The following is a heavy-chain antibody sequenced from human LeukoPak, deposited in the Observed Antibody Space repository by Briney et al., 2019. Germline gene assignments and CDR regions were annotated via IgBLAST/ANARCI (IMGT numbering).Heavy chain of an antibody. Sequence: GGSLRLSCAASGFTFSRYGMHWVCQAPDKGLEWVTSISNDGSNKYYADSVKGRFTISRDNSKNTLYLQMNSLRAEDTAIYYCANVGLLVGATVGHWGPGTLVTVSS. CDR3: ANVGLLVGATVGH. V-gene: IGHV3-30*18. J-gene: IGHJ4*02. D-gene: IGHD1-26*01. CDR1: GFTFSRYG. CDR2: ISNDGSNK.